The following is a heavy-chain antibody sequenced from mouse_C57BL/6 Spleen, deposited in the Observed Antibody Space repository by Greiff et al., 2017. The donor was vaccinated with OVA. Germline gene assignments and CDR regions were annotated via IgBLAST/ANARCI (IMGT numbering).Heavy chain of an antibody. V-gene: IGHV1-15*01. CDR2: IDPETGGT. CDR3: TRDYYGSSYWFAY. Sequence: VKLMESGAELVRPGASVTLSCKASGYTFTDYEMHWVKQTPVHGLEWIGAIDPETGGTAYNQKFKGKAILTADKSSSTAYMELRSLTSEDSAVYYCTRDYYGSSYWFAYWGQGTLVTVSA. D-gene: IGHD1-1*01. J-gene: IGHJ3*01. CDR1: GYTFTDYE.